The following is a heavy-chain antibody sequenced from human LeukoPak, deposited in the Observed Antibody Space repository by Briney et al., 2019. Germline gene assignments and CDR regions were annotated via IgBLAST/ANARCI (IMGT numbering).Heavy chain of an antibody. CDR1: GGSMSPYH. V-gene: IGHV4-59*08. CDR3: ARRSYSGSYNY. D-gene: IGHD1-26*01. Sequence: SETLSLTCTVSGGSMSPYHWGWIRQPPGKGLEWTGYIYYSGSTNYNPSLNSRVTISVDTSKNQFSLKLSSVTAADTAVYYCARRSYSGSYNYWGRGTLVTVSS. CDR2: IYYSGST. J-gene: IGHJ4*02.